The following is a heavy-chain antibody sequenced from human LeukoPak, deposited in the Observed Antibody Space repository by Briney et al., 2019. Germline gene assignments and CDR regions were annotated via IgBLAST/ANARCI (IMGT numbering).Heavy chain of an antibody. J-gene: IGHJ6*02. CDR2: INPSGGRT. V-gene: IGHV1-46*01. Sequence: ASVKVSCKASGYTFTSYQMHWVRQAPGQGLEWMGIINPSGGRTIYAQKLQGRVTMTTDTSTSTAYMELRSLRSDDTAVYYCARDYCSSTSCYYYYGMDVWGQGTTVTVSS. CDR1: GYTFTSYQ. D-gene: IGHD2-2*01. CDR3: ARDYCSSTSCYYYYGMDV.